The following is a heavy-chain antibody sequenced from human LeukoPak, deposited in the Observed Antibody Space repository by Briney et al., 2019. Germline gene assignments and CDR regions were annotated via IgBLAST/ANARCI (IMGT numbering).Heavy chain of an antibody. Sequence: ASVKVSCKASEYTFSGYYMHWVRQAPGQGREWMGWINPNTGGTNYAQKFLGRVTMTRDTSISTAYMELSSLRSEDTAVYYCARSVYAIPRYYYYYMDVWGKGTTVTVSS. CDR3: ARSVYAIPRYYYYYMDV. CDR1: EYTFSGYY. D-gene: IGHD2-8*01. CDR2: INPNTGGT. V-gene: IGHV1-2*02. J-gene: IGHJ6*03.